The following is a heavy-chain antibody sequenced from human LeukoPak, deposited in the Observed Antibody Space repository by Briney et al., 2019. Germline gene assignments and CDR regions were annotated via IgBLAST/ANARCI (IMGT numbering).Heavy chain of an antibody. CDR1: GFTFSSYW. Sequence: EGSLRLSCAASGFTFSSYWMSWVRQAPGKGLEWVANIKQDGSEKYYVDSVKGRFTISRDNAKNSLYLQMNSLRAEDTAVYYCAREGAYDFWSGYYYYYMDVWGKGTTVTVSS. V-gene: IGHV3-7*01. J-gene: IGHJ6*03. CDR2: IKQDGSEK. D-gene: IGHD3-3*01. CDR3: AREGAYDFWSGYYYYYMDV.